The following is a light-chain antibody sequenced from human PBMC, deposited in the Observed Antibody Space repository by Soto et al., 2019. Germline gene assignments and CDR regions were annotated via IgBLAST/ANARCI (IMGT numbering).Light chain of an antibody. J-gene: IGLJ1*01. CDR1: SSDVGAYNY. Sequence: QSVLTQPASVSGSPGQSVTISCTGTSSDVGAYNYVSWCQQHPGKAPKLMIYEVSNRPSGVSNRFSGSKSGNTASLTISGLQAEDEADYYCNSYTGSSTRFVFGTGTKLTVL. CDR2: EVS. CDR3: NSYTGSSTRFV. V-gene: IGLV2-14*01.